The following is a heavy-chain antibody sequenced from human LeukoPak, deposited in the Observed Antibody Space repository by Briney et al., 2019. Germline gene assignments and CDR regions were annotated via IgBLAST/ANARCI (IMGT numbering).Heavy chain of an antibody. V-gene: IGHV3-23*01. D-gene: IGHD1-26*01. J-gene: IGHJ5*02. CDR2: ISGSGGST. CDR3: AKDHAWYSGSLYNWFDP. CDR1: GFTFSSYA. Sequence: GGSLRLSCAASGFTFSSYAMSWVRQAPGKGLEWVSAISGSGGSTYHADSAKGRFTISRDNSKNTLYLQMNSLRAEDTAVYYCAKDHAWYSGSLYNWFDPWGQGTLVTVSS.